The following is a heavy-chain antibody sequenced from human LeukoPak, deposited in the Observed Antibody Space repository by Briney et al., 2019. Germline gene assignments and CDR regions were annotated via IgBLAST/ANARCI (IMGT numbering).Heavy chain of an antibody. CDR1: GFTVSSNY. V-gene: IGHV3-53*05. CDR2: IYSGGST. Sequence: PGGSLRLSCAASGFTVSSNYMSWVRQAPGKGLEWVSVIYSGGSTYYADSVKGRFTISRDNSKNTLYLQMNSLRSDDTAVYYCARGVTIFGVVTPGGDYWGQGTLVTVSS. D-gene: IGHD3-3*01. J-gene: IGHJ4*02. CDR3: ARGVTIFGVVTPGGDY.